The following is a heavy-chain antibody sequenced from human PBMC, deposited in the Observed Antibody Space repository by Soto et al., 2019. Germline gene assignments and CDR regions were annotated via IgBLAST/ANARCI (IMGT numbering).Heavy chain of an antibody. CDR1: GFTFSSSG. J-gene: IGHJ4*02. V-gene: IGHV3-33*01. D-gene: IGHD3-10*01. CDR3: ARGHYYGSGSYYDY. CDR2: IWYDGSNK. Sequence: GGSLRLSCAASGFTFSSSGMHWVRQAPGKGLEWVAVIWYDGSNKYYADSVKGRFTISRDNSKNTLYLQMNSLRAEDTAVYYCARGHYYGSGSYYDYWGQGTLVTVSS.